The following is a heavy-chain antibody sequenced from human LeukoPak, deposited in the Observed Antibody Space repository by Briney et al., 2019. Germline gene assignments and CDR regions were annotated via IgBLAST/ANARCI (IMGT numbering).Heavy chain of an antibody. CDR2: ITSSSTYT. J-gene: IGHJ3*02. Sequence: GGSLRLSCAASGFSFSSYNMNWVRQTPGKGLEWVSSITSSSTYTFYADSVKGRFTISRDNARNSLYLQMNSLRAEDTALYYCTKGGSYSYDAFDIWGQGTMVTVSS. CDR3: TKGGSYSYDAFDI. CDR1: GFSFSSYN. V-gene: IGHV3-21*01. D-gene: IGHD1-26*01.